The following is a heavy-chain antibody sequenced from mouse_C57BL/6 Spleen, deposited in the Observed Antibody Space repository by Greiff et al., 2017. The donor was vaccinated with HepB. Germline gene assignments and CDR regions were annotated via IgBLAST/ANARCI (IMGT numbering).Heavy chain of an antibody. CDR3: AIYYGYDRGFDY. V-gene: IGHV1-66*01. J-gene: IGHJ2*01. CDR2: IYPGSGNT. D-gene: IGHD2-2*01. CDR1: GYSFTSYY. Sequence: QVQLKQSGPELVKPGASVKISCKASGYSFTSYYIHWVKQRPGQGLEWIGWIYPGSGNTKYNEKFKGKATLTADTSSSTAYMQLSSLTSEDSAVYYCAIYYGYDRGFDYWGQGTTLKVSS.